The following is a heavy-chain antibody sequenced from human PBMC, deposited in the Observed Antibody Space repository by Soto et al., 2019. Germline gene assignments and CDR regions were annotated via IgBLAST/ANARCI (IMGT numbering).Heavy chain of an antibody. CDR2: IKQDGSEK. CDR1: GFTFRSYW. Sequence: GGSLRLSCAASGFTFRSYWMSWVRQAPGKGLEWVANIKQDGSEKYYVDSVKGRFTISRDNAKNSLYLQMNSLRAEDTAVYYCARQGGSGWYAPEGLGTLVTVSS. J-gene: IGHJ5*02. CDR3: ARQGGSGWYAP. D-gene: IGHD6-19*01. V-gene: IGHV3-7*01.